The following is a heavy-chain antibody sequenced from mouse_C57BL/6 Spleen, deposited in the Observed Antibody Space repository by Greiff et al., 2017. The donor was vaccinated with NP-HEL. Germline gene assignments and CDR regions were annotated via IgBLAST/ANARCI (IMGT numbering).Heavy chain of an antibody. CDR2: IWWDDDK. CDR1: GFSLSTFGMG. CDR3: ARTTGVAPSAMDY. V-gene: IGHV8-8*01. D-gene: IGHD1-1*01. J-gene: IGHJ4*01. Sequence: QVTLKESGPGILQPSQTLSLTCSFSGFSLSTFGMGVVWIRQPPGMGLEWLAHIWWDDDKYYNPALKSRLTTSKATSKNTVLLNIANEDTADTANYSGARTTGVAPSAMDYWGQGTSVTVSS.